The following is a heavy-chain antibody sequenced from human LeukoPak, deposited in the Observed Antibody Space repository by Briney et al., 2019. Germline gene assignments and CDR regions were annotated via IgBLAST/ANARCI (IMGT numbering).Heavy chain of an antibody. Sequence: GGSLRLSCAASGFTISSYEMNWVRQAPGQGLEWVANINPDGSGKYYVDSVKSRFTISRDDAKNSLYLQMNSLRAEDTAVYYCAGGANWGQGTPVTVSS. CDR2: INPDGSGK. J-gene: IGHJ4*02. CDR1: GFTISSYE. CDR3: AGGAN. V-gene: IGHV3-7*04.